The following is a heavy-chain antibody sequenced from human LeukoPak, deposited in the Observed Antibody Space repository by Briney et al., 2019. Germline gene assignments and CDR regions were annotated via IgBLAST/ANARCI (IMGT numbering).Heavy chain of an antibody. D-gene: IGHD5-12*01. CDR1: GGSISSYY. CDR2: IYYSGST. Sequence: SETLSLTCTVSGGSISSYYWSWIRQPPGKGLEWIGYIYYSGSTNYNPSLKSRVTISVDTSKNQFSLKLSSVTAADTAVYYCARVSRLWLRYYYYYMDVWGKGTTVTVS. V-gene: IGHV4-59*12. J-gene: IGHJ6*03. CDR3: ARVSRLWLRYYYYYMDV.